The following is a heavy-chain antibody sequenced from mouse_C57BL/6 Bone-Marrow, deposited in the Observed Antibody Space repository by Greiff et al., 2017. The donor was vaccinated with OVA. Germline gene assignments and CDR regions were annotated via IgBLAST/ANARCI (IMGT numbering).Heavy chain of an antibody. Sequence: DVMLVESGGGLVQPGGSLKLSCAASGFTFSDYYMYWVRQTPEKRLEWVAYISNGGGSTYYPDTVKGRFTISRDNAKNTLYLQMSRLKSEDTAMYYCARGYYGNYWYFDVWGTGTTVTVSS. V-gene: IGHV5-12*01. J-gene: IGHJ1*03. D-gene: IGHD2-1*01. CDR1: GFTFSDYY. CDR3: ARGYYGNYWYFDV. CDR2: ISNGGGST.